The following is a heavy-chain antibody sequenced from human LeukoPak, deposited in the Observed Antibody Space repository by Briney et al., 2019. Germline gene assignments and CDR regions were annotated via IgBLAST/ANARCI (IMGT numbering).Heavy chain of an antibody. Sequence: GGSLRRSSAASGLTFCGYAMSRVRQAPGKGLEWVSAISGSGGSTYYADSVKGRFTISRDNSKNTLYLQMNSLRAEDTAVYYCAKTYSSSWYPLYYFDYWGQGTLVTVSS. D-gene: IGHD6-13*01. CDR3: AKTYSSSWYPLYYFDY. CDR1: GLTFCGYA. CDR2: ISGSGGST. J-gene: IGHJ4*02. V-gene: IGHV3-23*01.